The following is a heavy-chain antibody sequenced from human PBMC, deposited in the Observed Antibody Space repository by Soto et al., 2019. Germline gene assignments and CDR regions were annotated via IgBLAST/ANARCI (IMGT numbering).Heavy chain of an antibody. D-gene: IGHD6-13*01. J-gene: IGHJ3*01. CDR3: ANEQGIAASHGIG. CDR1: GFTFNHYG. V-gene: IGHV3-30*18. Sequence: QVPLVESGGGVVQPGRSLRLSCAASGFTFNHYGMHWVRQAPGQGLEWVATISNDGSDKYYADSVKGRHTNSRDNSKNTVYLQMNSLRAEDTAVYYCANEQGIAASHGIGWGQGTMVPVSS. CDR2: ISNDGSDK.